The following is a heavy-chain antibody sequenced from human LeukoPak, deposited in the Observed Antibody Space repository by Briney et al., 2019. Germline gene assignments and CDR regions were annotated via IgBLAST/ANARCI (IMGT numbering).Heavy chain of an antibody. V-gene: IGHV4-34*01. Sequence: SETLSLTCAVYGGSFSGYYWSWIRQPPGKGLEWIGEINHSGSTNYNPSLKSRVTISVDTSKNQFSLKLSSVTAADTAVYYCARLRKVAGYMVRGVQDYWGQGTLVTVSS. CDR1: GGSFSGYY. D-gene: IGHD3-10*01. CDR3: ARLRKVAGYMVRGVQDY. J-gene: IGHJ4*02. CDR2: INHSGST.